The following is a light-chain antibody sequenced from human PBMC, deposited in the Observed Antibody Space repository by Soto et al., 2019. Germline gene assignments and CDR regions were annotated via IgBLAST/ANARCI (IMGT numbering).Light chain of an antibody. Sequence: QSVLTQPPSASGTPGQRVTISCSGSISNIGSNYVYWYQQLPGTAPKLLSYRNNQRPSGVPDRFSGSKSGTSASLAISGLRSEDEADYYCAAWDDSLSGYYVFGTGTKVTVL. CDR2: RNN. CDR3: AAWDDSLSGYYV. V-gene: IGLV1-47*01. J-gene: IGLJ1*01. CDR1: ISNIGSNY.